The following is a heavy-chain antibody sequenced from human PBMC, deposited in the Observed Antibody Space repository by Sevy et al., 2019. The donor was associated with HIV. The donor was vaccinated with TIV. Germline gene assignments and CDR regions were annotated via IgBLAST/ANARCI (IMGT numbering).Heavy chain of an antibody. CDR1: GFTFSSYS. CDR3: ARDFVSSGWYWGVDY. CDR2: ISSSSYI. J-gene: IGHJ4*02. D-gene: IGHD6-19*01. V-gene: IGHV3-21*01. Sequence: GGSLRLSCAASGFTFSSYSMNWVRQAPGKGLEWVSSISSSSYIYYADSVKGRFTISRDNAKNSLYLQMNSLRAEDTAVYYCARDFVSSGWYWGVDYWGQGTLVTVSS.